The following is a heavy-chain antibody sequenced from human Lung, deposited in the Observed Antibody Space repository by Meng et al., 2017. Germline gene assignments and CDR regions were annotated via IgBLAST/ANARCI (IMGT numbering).Heavy chain of an antibody. CDR2: IIDSGST. CDR3: VRRTYSSGWYFDY. CDR1: GGSFSGYY. J-gene: IGHJ4*02. D-gene: IGHD6-19*01. Sequence: QVQLTPWGAGLLKPSETPSLTCAVYGGSFSGYYWSWTRQPPGKGLEWIGEIIDSGSTNYNPSLKSRVTISVDTSKNQFSLRVTSVTAADRAVYYCVRRTYSSGWYFDYWGQGTLVTVSS. V-gene: IGHV4-34*02.